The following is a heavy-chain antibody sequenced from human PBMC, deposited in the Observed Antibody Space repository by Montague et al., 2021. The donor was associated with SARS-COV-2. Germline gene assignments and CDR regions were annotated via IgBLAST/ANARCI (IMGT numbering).Heavy chain of an antibody. CDR1: GFSISSGFY. J-gene: IGHJ4*02. CDR3: ARRGYTGSDYFDY. CDR2: VYHSGYT. Sequence: SETLSLTCSVSGFSISSGFYWAWIRQSPGKGPEWIGTVYHSGYTXXNPXXXGRVTVSIDTSRNQFSPTVTSVTAADTAVYFCARRGYTGSDYFDYWGQGTLVTVSS. D-gene: IGHD5-12*01. V-gene: IGHV4-38-2*01.